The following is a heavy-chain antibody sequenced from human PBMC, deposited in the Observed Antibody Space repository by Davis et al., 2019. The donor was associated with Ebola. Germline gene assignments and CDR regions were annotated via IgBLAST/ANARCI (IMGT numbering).Heavy chain of an antibody. D-gene: IGHD3-10*01. V-gene: IGHV4-59*11. CDR3: ASSGEINI. CDR2: VHYSGST. CDR1: GGSISSHY. J-gene: IGHJ3*02. Sequence: PSETLSLTCTVSGGSISSHYWSWIRQPPGKGLEWIGYVHYSGSTKYNPSLKSRVTISLDTSKNQFSLTLSSVTAADTAVYYCASSGEINIWGQGTLVTVSS.